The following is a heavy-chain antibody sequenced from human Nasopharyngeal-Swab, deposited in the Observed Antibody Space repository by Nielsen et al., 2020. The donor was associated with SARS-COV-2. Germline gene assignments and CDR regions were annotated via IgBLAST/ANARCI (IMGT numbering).Heavy chain of an antibody. CDR2: IGHDGGTK. CDR1: GFTFSSYA. Sequence: SLKISCAASGFTFSSYAMHWVRQAPGKGLEWVAVIGHDGGTKIYADSVRGRFTISRDSSTNTLYLQMNNVRAEDTAVYYCARDLGGGYCTTTNCPGSWGQGTLVTVSS. V-gene: IGHV3-30*14. D-gene: IGHD2-2*01. CDR3: ARDLGGGYCTTTNCPGS. J-gene: IGHJ1*01.